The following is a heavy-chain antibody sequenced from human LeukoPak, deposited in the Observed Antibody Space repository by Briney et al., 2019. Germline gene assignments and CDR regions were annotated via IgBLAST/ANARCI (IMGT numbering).Heavy chain of an antibody. CDR2: IYYSGST. Sequence: SETLSLTCTVSGGSISSSSYYWGWIRQPPGKGLEWIGSIYYSGSTYYNPSLKSRVTISVDTSKNQFSLKLSSVTAADTAVYYCARLESYQGAFDIWGQGTMVTVSS. J-gene: IGHJ3*02. D-gene: IGHD2-2*01. V-gene: IGHV4-39*01. CDR3: ARLESYQGAFDI. CDR1: GGSISSSSYY.